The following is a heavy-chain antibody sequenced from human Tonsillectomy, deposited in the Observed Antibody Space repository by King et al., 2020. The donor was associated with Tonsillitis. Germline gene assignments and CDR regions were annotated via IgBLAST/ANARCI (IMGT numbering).Heavy chain of an antibody. V-gene: IGHV4-61*01. CDR2: IYYSGST. J-gene: IGHJ4*02. CDR3: AILTKHDFWSGLHYLDY. D-gene: IGHD3-3*01. CDR1: GGSVSSDNSY. Sequence: VQLQESGPGLVKPSETLSLTCTVSGGSVSSDNSYWSWIRQPPGKGLEWIGYIYYSGSTNYNPSLKSRVTISLDTSKNQFSLKLGSVTAADTAVYYCAILTKHDFWSGLHYLDYWGQGTLVAVSS.